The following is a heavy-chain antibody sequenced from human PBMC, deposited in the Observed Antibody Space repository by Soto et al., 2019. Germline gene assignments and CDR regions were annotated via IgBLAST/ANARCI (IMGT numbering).Heavy chain of an antibody. CDR1: GFTFSSYG. Sequence: GGSLRLSCAASGFTFSSYGMHWVRQAPGKGLEWVAVISYDGSNKYYADSVKGRFTISRDNSKNTLYLQMNSLRAEDTAVYYCAKDHFYRRYYYDSSGPSLGYWGQGTLVTVSS. CDR2: ISYDGSNK. J-gene: IGHJ4*02. V-gene: IGHV3-30*18. CDR3: AKDHFYRRYYYDSSGPSLGY. D-gene: IGHD3-22*01.